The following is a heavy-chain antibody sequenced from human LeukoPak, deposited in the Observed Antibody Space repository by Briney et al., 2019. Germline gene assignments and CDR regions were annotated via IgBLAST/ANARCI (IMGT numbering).Heavy chain of an antibody. D-gene: IGHD1-7*01. CDR1: GFTFSTYA. CDR3: ARDIRTTYFDY. CDR2: ISDDGNNK. V-gene: IGHV3-30-3*01. Sequence: GGSLRLSCAASGFTFSTYAIHWVRQVPGKGLEWVAVISDDGNNKYYPDSVKGRFTISGDNSKNTLYLQMNSLRPEDTAVYYCARDIRTTYFDYWGQGTLVTVSS. J-gene: IGHJ4*02.